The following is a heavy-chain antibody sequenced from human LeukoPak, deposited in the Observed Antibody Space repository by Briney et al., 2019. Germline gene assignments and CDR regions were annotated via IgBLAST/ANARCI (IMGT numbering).Heavy chain of an antibody. CDR1: GFTFSSYW. CDR2: IYSGGST. D-gene: IGHD2-15*01. V-gene: IGHV3-53*01. J-gene: IGHJ4*02. Sequence: GGSLRLSCAASGFTFSSYWMSWVRQAPGKGLEWVSVIYSGGSTYYADSVKGRFTISRDNSKNTLYLQMNSLRAEDTAVYYCARTRGDYFDYWGQGTLVTVSS. CDR3: ARTRGDYFDY.